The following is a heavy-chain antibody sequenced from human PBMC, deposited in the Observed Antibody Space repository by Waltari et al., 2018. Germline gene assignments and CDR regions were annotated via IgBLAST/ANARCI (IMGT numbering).Heavy chain of an antibody. D-gene: IGHD2-2*01. Sequence: EVQLVQSGAEVKKPEASLSIACEGPGYSFTSHWISGVSTMPGKGLEWVGRNDPSDSFRNYGPAFEGHVTISVDQSLRTAYLQWDSLKASDTAIYYCVRHRTTYPLEIDYWGQGTLVTVSS. CDR1: GYSFTSHW. V-gene: IGHV5-10-1*01. CDR3: VRHRTTYPLEIDY. J-gene: IGHJ4*02. CDR2: NDPSDSFR.